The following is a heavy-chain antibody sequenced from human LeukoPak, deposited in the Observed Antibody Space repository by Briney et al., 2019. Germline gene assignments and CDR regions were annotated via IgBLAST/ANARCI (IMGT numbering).Heavy chain of an antibody. J-gene: IGHJ6*02. D-gene: IGHD2-2*01. CDR2: INKDGGEK. Sequence: GGSLRLSCAASGFTFSSYWMSWVRQAPGKGLEWVANINKDGGEKYYVDSVKGRFTISRDNAKNSLFLQMNSLRAEDTAVYYCARDIVVVPATRSKRGFYYYYGMDAWGQGTTVTVSS. CDR3: ARDIVVVPATRSKRGFYYYYGMDA. V-gene: IGHV3-7*01. CDR1: GFTFSSYW.